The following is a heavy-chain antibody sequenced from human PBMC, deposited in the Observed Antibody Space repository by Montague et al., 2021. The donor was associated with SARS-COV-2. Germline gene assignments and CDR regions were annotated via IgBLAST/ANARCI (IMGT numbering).Heavy chain of an antibody. V-gene: IGHV4-59*01. CDR1: GDSINNYY. J-gene: IGHJ4*02. Sequence: SETLSLTCTVSGDSINNYYWSWIRQPPGKGLEWIGYINYSGSTHYNPSLQSRVTLSTDTSKNQFSLKLTSVTAADTAMYFCARAPIYRRSWYAYFDYWGQGTLVTVSS. CDR2: INYSGST. D-gene: IGHD6-13*01. CDR3: ARAPIYRRSWYAYFDY.